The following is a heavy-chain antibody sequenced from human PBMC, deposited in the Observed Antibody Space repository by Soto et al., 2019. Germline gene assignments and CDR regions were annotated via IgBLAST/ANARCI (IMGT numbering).Heavy chain of an antibody. D-gene: IGHD4-17*01. CDR1: SYTFTKYF. Sequence: ASVKVSCKASSYTFTKYFTQWVRQAPGQSLEWMGWVNGDNGNTKYSEKFQGRVTVTRDTSATTVYMELSSLRSEDTAVYYCAREVGYGDYADWGQGTLVTVSS. V-gene: IGHV1-3*01. J-gene: IGHJ4*02. CDR2: VNGDNGNT. CDR3: AREVGYGDYAD.